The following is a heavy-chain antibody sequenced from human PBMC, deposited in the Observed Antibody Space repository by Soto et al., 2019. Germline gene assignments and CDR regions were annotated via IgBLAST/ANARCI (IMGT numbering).Heavy chain of an antibody. J-gene: IGHJ4*02. V-gene: IGHV1-8*01. Sequence: ASVRVSCKAFGYSLTAHDINWVRQAAGQGLEWMGWLNPHSGDTDSAQKFQGRITMTRDTSITTAYMELTSLTSEDTAVYYCARVNCSSTSCYDHWGQGTLVTVSS. CDR3: ARVNCSSTSCYDH. D-gene: IGHD2-2*01. CDR2: LNPHSGDT. CDR1: GYSLTAHD.